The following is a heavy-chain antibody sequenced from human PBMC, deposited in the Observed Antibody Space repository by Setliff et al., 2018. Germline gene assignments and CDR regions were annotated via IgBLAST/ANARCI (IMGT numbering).Heavy chain of an antibody. CDR1: GGSIRSDY. D-gene: IGHD6-6*01. J-gene: IGHJ4*02. CDR2: ASVTGTT. CDR3: ARDRNIAARLFDS. V-gene: IGHV4-4*08. Sequence: PSETLSLTCTVSGGSIRSDYWNWIRQPPGKGLEWIVDASVTGTTYYNLSLKSRVTISFDPSNNQFSLELTSVTAADAAVYYCARDRNIAARLFDSWGQGTRVTVSS.